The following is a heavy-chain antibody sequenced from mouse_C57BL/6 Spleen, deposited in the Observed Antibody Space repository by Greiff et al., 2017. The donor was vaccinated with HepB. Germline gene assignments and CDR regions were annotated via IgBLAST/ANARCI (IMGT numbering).Heavy chain of an antibody. CDR2: IHPNSGST. J-gene: IGHJ1*03. V-gene: IGHV1-64*01. CDR3: ARSRSNWYFDV. CDR1: GYTFTSYW. D-gene: IGHD5-1*01. Sequence: VQLQQSGAELVKPGASVKLSCKASGYTFTSYWMHWVKQRPGQGLEWIGMIHPNSGSTNYNEKFKSKATLTVDKSSSTAYMQLSSLTSEDSAVDYCARSRSNWYFDVWGTGTTVTVSS.